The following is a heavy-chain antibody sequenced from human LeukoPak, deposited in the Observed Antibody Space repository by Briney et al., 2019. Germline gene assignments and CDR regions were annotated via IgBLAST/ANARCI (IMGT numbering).Heavy chain of an antibody. CDR2: IPYDGSIK. V-gene: IGHV3-30*18. D-gene: IGHD4-23*01. CDR3: AKETRQGY. Sequence: GGSLRLSCAASGFTFSSYGMHWVRQAPGKGLEWVAVIPYDGSIKYYADSVKGRFTISRDNSKNTLYLQMNSLRAEDTAVYYCAKETRQGYWGQGTLVTVSS. J-gene: IGHJ4*02. CDR1: GFTFSSYG.